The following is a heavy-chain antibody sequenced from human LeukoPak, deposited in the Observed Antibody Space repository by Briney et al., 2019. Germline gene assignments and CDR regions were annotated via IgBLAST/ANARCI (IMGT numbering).Heavy chain of an antibody. CDR3: AVDYYDDNGYSRGWDY. D-gene: IGHD3-22*01. J-gene: IGHJ4*02. CDR1: GLTLSSCD. Sequence: GRSLRLFCAASGLTLSSCDMHWIRQAPGKGLEWVAVITYEGSNQYYADSVKDRFTVTRENSMNTLYLQKNCLRDDDMAGYYCAVDYYDDNGYSRGWDYWGQGTLVAVSS. CDR2: ITYEGSNQ. V-gene: IGHV3-30*03.